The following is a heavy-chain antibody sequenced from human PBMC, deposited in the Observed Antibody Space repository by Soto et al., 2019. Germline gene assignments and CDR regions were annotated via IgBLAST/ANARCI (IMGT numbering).Heavy chain of an antibody. J-gene: IGHJ5*02. Sequence: SETMSLTCAVEGGSFSGFYWSRIRQPPGKGLEWIGEINHSGSTNYNPSLKSRVTISVDTSKNQFSLKLSSVTAADTAVYYCARDTYYDFWSGYYTGLSWFDPWGQGTLVTVSS. CDR3: ARDTYYDFWSGYYTGLSWFDP. D-gene: IGHD3-3*01. V-gene: IGHV4-34*01. CDR2: INHSGST. CDR1: GGSFSGFY.